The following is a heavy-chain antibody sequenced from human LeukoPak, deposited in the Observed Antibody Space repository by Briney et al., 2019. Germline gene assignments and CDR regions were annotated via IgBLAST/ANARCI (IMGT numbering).Heavy chain of an antibody. Sequence: VESLKISCKGSGYSFTSYWIGWVRQMPGKGLEWMGIIYPGDSDTRYSPSFQGQVTISADKSISTAYLQWSSLKASDTAMYYCASSAPGIAAAGIAIDAFDILGQGTMVTVSS. CDR1: GYSFTSYW. CDR3: ASSAPGIAAAGIAIDAFDI. CDR2: IYPGDSDT. D-gene: IGHD6-13*01. V-gene: IGHV5-51*01. J-gene: IGHJ3*02.